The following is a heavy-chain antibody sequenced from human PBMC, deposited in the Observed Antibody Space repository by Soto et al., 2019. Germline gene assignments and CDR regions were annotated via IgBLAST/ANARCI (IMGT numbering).Heavy chain of an antibody. CDR1: GGSFSGYY. V-gene: IGHV4-34*01. D-gene: IGHD3-22*01. J-gene: IGHJ4*02. CDR2: INHSGST. CDR3: ARARWYYYDSSGRHFDY. Sequence: SAPLSITCGVYGGSFSGYYWSWIRQPPGKGLEWIGEINHSGSTNYNPSLKSRVTISVDTSKNQFSLKLSSVTAADTAVYYCARARWYYYDSSGRHFDYWGQGTLVTVSS.